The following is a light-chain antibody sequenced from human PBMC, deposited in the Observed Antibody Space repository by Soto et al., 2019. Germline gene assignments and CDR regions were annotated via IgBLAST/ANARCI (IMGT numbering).Light chain of an antibody. Sequence: QSVLTQPPSASGSPGQSVTISCTGTSGDVGGYNSVSWYQQHPGKAPKLMIYAVNKRPSGVPDRFSGSKSDNTASLTVSGLQAEDEDDYYCSSYAGSTYVFGTGTKVTVL. CDR1: SGDVGGYNS. V-gene: IGLV2-8*01. CDR3: SSYAGSTYV. J-gene: IGLJ1*01. CDR2: AVN.